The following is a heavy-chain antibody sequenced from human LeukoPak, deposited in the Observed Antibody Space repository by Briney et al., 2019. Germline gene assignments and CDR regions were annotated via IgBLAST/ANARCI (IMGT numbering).Heavy chain of an antibody. CDR2: INPRDGGT. V-gene: IGHV1-2*02. J-gene: IGHJ4*02. D-gene: IGHD2-15*01. Sequence: ASVKVSCKGSGYTFTDYYLHWVRQAPGQGLERVGYINPRDGGTSSPPNFRGRVTMTTGASSSTVYMELSRLTSDDTAIYYCAREGNGLLSKDLDYWGQGTLVTVSS. CDR3: AREGNGLLSKDLDY. CDR1: GYTFTDYY.